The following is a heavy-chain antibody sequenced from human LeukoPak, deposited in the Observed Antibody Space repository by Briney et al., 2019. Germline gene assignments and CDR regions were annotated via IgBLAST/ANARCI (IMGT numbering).Heavy chain of an antibody. V-gene: IGHV3-23*01. J-gene: IGHJ6*02. CDR1: GFTFSSYA. CDR3: AKRYSSGWSYYYYGMDV. D-gene: IGHD6-19*01. Sequence: PGGSLRLSCAASGFTFSSYAMSWVRQAPGKGLEWVSAISGSGGSTYYADSVKGRFTISRDNSKNTLYLQMNSLRAEDTAVYYCAKRYSSGWSYYYYGMDVWGQGTTVTVSS. CDR2: ISGSGGST.